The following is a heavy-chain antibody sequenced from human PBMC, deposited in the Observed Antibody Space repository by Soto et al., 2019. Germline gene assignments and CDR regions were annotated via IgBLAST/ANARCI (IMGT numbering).Heavy chain of an antibody. Sequence: EVQLVESGGGLVQPGRSLRLSCAASKFTFDDYALHWVRQAPGKGLEWVSGISWNSGNIGYADSVKGRFTISRDNAKNSLYLQMNSLRVEDTALYYCAILEKGGLDVWGQGTTVTVSS. CDR3: AILEKGGLDV. CDR1: KFTFDDYA. V-gene: IGHV3-9*01. J-gene: IGHJ6*02. D-gene: IGHD1-1*01. CDR2: ISWNSGNI.